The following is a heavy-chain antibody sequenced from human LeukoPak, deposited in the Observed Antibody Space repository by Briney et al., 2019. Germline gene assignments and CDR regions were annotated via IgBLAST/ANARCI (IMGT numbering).Heavy chain of an antibody. V-gene: IGHV4-59*08. Sequence: PSETLSLTCTVSGGSISGYYWNWIRQPPGEEPEWIGYIFYTGSTNYNPSLKSRVTISVDTSKNQFSLKLSSVTAADTAVYYCARPQDDFWSGYFHAFDIWGQGTMVTVSS. D-gene: IGHD3-3*01. CDR1: GGSISGYY. J-gene: IGHJ3*02. CDR3: ARPQDDFWSGYFHAFDI. CDR2: IFYTGST.